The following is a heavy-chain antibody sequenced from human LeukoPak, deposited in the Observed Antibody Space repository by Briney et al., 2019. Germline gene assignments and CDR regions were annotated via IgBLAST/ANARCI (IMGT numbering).Heavy chain of an antibody. V-gene: IGHV3-11*01. D-gene: IGHD2-15*01. CDR1: GFTFSDYY. J-gene: IGHJ5*02. CDR3: VRARFPLGYCSGGSCYERGWFDP. CDR2: ISSSGSPV. Sequence: KAGGSLRLSCAASGFTFSDYYMSWIRQAPGKGLEWVSYISSSGSPVYYADSVKGRLTISRDNAKNSLYLQMNSLRAEDTAVYYCVRARFPLGYCSGGSCYERGWFDPWGQGTLVTVSS.